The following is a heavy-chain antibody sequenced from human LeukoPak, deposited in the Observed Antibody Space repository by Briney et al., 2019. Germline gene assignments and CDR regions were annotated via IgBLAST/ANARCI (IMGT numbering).Heavy chain of an antibody. CDR1: GGSFSGYY. Sequence: SETLSLTCIVYGGSFSGYYWSWIRQPPGKGLEWIGEINHNGGTHYNPSLKSRVTISVDTSKNQFSLKLSSVTAADTAVYYCARWDRRIAVYDYWGQGTLVTVSS. CDR2: INHNGGT. CDR3: ARWDRRIAVYDY. J-gene: IGHJ4*02. V-gene: IGHV4-34*01. D-gene: IGHD6-19*01.